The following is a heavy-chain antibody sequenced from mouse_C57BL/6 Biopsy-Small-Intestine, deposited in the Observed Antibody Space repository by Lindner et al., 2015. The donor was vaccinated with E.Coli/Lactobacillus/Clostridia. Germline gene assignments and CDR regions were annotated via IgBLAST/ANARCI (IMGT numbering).Heavy chain of an antibody. J-gene: IGHJ1*03. Sequence: VQLQESGGGLVQPGGSLSLSCAASGFTFTDYYMSWVRQPPGKALEWLGFIRNKAYGYTTEYSASVKGRFTISRDNSQSILYLQMNALRAEDSATYYCARYGVRWWYFDVWGTGTTVTVSS. D-gene: IGHD1-1*01. CDR3: ARYGVRWWYFDV. CDR1: GFTFTDYY. V-gene: IGHV7-3*01. CDR2: IRNKAYGYTT.